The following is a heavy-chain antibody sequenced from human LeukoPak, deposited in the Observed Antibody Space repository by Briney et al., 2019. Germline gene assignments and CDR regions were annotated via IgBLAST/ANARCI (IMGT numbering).Heavy chain of an antibody. CDR1: GFPLSTYA. J-gene: IGHJ4*02. Sequence: GGSLRLSCAASGFPLSTYAMNWVRQAPGKGLEWVSVISGSGGSTYYADSVKGRFTISRDNSKNTLYLRMNSLRAEDTAVYFCAKAADYGDYKVALHYWGQGTLVTVSS. CDR3: AKAADYGDYKVALHY. D-gene: IGHD4-17*01. CDR2: ISGSGGST. V-gene: IGHV3-23*01.